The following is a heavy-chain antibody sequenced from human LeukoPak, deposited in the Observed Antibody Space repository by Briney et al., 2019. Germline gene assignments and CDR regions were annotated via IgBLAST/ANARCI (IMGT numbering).Heavy chain of an antibody. V-gene: IGHV4-59*08. D-gene: IGHD3-10*01. CDR3: ARGRMVRGVNY. Sequence: PSETLSLTCTVSGGSISSYYWSWIRQPPGKGLDWIGYVYYSGSSNYNPSLKSRVTISVDTSKNQFSLKLSSVTAADTAVYYCARGRMVRGVNYWGQGTLVTVSS. J-gene: IGHJ4*02. CDR2: VYYSGSS. CDR1: GGSISSYY.